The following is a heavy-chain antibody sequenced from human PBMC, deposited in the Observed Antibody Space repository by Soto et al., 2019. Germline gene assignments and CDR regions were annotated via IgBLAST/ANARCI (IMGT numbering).Heavy chain of an antibody. V-gene: IGHV4-39*01. J-gene: IGHJ4*02. CDR3: ARLVVVAPVANV. CDR2: IFYTGTT. Sequence: SETLSLTCSVSGGSVSYNSYYWGWIRQPPGKGLEWVGGIFYTGTTYYNPSLKDRLSISVDTSENSFSLNLTSVTAADTAVYFCARLVVVAPVANVWGQGALVTLSS. CDR1: GGSVSYNSYY. D-gene: IGHD2-21*01.